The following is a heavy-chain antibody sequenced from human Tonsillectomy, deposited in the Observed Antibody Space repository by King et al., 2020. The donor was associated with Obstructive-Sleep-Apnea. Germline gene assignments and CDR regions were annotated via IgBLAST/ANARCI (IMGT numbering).Heavy chain of an antibody. CDR3: ARLDTAMITFDP. CDR2: IYYSGST. D-gene: IGHD5-18*01. V-gene: IGHV4-59*08. CDR1: GGSLNFYY. Sequence: VQLQESGPGLGEPSETLSLTCTVSGGSLNFYYCSWIRQPPGKGLEWIGYIYYSGSTNSNPSLKSRVTISVDTSKTQFSLKPTSVTAADTAVYYCARLDTAMITFDPWGQGTLVTVSS. J-gene: IGHJ5*02.